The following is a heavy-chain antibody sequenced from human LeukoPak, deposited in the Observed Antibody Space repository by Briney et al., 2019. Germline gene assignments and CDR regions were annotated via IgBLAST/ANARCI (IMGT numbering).Heavy chain of an antibody. D-gene: IGHD3-10*01. CDR3: ARHYGSGSYSIDY. CDR1: GGSISSYY. CDR2: IYYSGST. Sequence: ASETLSLTCTVSGGSISSYYWSWIRQPPGKGLEWIGYIYYSGSTNYNPSLKSRVTISVDTSKNQFSLKLSSVTAADTAVYYCARHYGSGSYSIDYWGQGTLVTVSS. J-gene: IGHJ4*02. V-gene: IGHV4-59*08.